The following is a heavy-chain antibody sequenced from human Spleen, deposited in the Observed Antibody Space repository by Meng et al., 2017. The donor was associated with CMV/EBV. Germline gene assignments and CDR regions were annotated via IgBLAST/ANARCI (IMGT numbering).Heavy chain of an antibody. V-gene: IGHV6-1*01. CDR1: GDSVSSNSAA. Sequence: SETLSLTCAISGDSVSSNSAAWNWIRQSPSRGLEWLGRTYYRSKWFNDYAVSVKSRITIKSDTSKNQFSLQLNSVTPEDTAVYYCARVEPYNTGLENHYYGMDVWGQGTTVTVSS. CDR2: TYYRSKWFN. CDR3: ARVEPYNTGLENHYYGMDV. J-gene: IGHJ6*02. D-gene: IGHD6-19*01.